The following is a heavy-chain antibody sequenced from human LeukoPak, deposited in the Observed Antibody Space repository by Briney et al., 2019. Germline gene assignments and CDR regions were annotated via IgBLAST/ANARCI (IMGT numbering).Heavy chain of an antibody. J-gene: IGHJ4*02. CDR3: ASTPIVVPAARGYYFDY. Sequence: PSETLSLTCTVSGGSISSYYWSWIRQPPGKGLEWIGYIYYSGSTNYNPSLKSRVTISVDTSKNQFSLKLSSVTAADTAVYYCASTPIVVPAARGYYFDYWGQGTLVTVSS. CDR1: GGSISSYY. CDR2: IYYSGST. D-gene: IGHD2-2*01. V-gene: IGHV4-59*01.